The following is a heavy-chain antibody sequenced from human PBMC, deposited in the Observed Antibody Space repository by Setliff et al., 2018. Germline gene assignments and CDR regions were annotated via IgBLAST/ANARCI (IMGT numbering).Heavy chain of an antibody. J-gene: IGHJ3*02. CDR1: GLSYINDW. D-gene: IGHD6-19*01. V-gene: IGHV3-7*01. Sequence: GSLRLSCTASGLSYINDWVSWVRQAPGKGLEWLASINPHGSEKYYADSVKGRFTISRDNAKNSLSLQMNSLRAEDTAVYYCASHEPWLWNAFDIWGQGTMVTVSS. CDR3: ASHEPWLWNAFDI. CDR2: INPHGSEK.